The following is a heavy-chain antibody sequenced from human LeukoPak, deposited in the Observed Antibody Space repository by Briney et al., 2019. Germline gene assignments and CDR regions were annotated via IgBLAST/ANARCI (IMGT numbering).Heavy chain of an antibody. V-gene: IGHV3-21*01. D-gene: IGHD3-16*01. CDR1: GFSFNIYS. CDR3: ASGIFYASVQTWSPV. Sequence: GGSLRLSCAASGFSFNIYSMNWARQAPGRGLEGVSSISFGSTYISYADSVKGRFTISRDDAKKSLYLQMNGLRAEDTALYYCASGIFYASVQTWSPVWGQGTLVTVSS. CDR2: ISFGSTYI. J-gene: IGHJ4*02.